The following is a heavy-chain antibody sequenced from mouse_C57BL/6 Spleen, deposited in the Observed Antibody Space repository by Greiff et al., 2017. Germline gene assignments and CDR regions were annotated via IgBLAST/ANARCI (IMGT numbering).Heavy chain of an antibody. V-gene: IGHV1-61*01. CDR2: IYPSDSET. CDR1: GYTFTSYW. J-gene: IGHJ2*01. Sequence: QVQLQQPGAELVRPGSSVKLSCKASGYTFTSYWMDWVKQRPGQGLEWIGNIYPSDSETHYNQKFKDKATLTVDKSSSTAYMQLSSLTSEDSAVYYCARSGEYDYPYYFDSWGQGATLTVSS. CDR3: ARSGEYDYPYYFDS. D-gene: IGHD2-4*01.